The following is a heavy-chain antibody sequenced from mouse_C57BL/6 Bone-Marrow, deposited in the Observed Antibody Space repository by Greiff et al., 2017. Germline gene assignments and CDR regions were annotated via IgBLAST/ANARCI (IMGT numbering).Heavy chain of an antibody. Sequence: DVKLVESGGGLVQPGGSLKLSCAASGFTFSDYYMYWVRQTPEKRLEWVAYISNGGGSTYYPDTVKGRFTISRDNAKNTLYLQMIRLKSEDTAMYYCARRKLGYWYFDVWGTGTTVTVSS. CDR3: ARRKLGYWYFDV. D-gene: IGHD4-1*01. CDR1: GFTFSDYY. CDR2: ISNGGGST. V-gene: IGHV5-12*01. J-gene: IGHJ1*03.